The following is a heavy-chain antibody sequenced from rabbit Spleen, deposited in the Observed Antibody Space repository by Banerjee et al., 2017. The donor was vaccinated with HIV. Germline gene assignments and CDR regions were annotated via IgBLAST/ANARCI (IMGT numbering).Heavy chain of an antibody. CDR3: AREASNGWGVISFYFNL. CDR2: ITAGSGGVT. D-gene: IGHD4-1*01. J-gene: IGHJ4*01. V-gene: IGHV1S45*01. Sequence: QQQLEESGGGLVKPGASLTLTCTASGFSFSSGYEMCWVRQAPGKGLEWIACITAGSGGVTCCAGWAKGRIAISTTSSATLTMQMPRLTGADAAAYFCAREASNGWGVISFYFNLWGPGTLVTVS. CDR1: GFSFSSGYE.